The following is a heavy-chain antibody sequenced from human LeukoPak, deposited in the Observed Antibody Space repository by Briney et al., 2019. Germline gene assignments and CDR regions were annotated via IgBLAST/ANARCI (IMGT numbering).Heavy chain of an antibody. CDR1: GFTVGNNY. CDR2: INWNGGST. D-gene: IGHD1-26*01. V-gene: IGHV3-20*04. J-gene: IGHJ6*03. Sequence: GGSLRLSCAASGFTVGNNYMNWVRQAPGKGLEWVSGINWNGGSTGYADSVKGRFTISRDNAKNSLYLQMNSLRAEDTALYYCAREGSSTYYYYYMDVWGKGTTVTVSS. CDR3: AREGSSTYYYYYMDV.